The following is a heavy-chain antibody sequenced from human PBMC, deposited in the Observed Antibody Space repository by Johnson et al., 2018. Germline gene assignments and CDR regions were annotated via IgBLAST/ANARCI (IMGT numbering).Heavy chain of an antibody. CDR3: AGGHRSSWFDAFDN. Sequence: VQLVETGGGVLQPGRSLRLSCAASGFTFSRYAMLWVRQAPGKGLEWAATITDDGRNTYYAAPVKGRFTISRDNAKNTLYLQMDSRRAEDTAMYFCAGGHRSSWFDAFDNWGQGTVVTVSS. V-gene: IGHV3-30-3*01. CDR1: GFTFSRYA. J-gene: IGHJ3*02. D-gene: IGHD6-13*01. CDR2: ITDDGRNT.